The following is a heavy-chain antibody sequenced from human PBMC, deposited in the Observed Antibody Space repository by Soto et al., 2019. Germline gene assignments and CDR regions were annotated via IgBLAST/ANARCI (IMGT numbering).Heavy chain of an antibody. CDR1: GFTFSSYS. D-gene: IGHD3-22*01. CDR2: ISSSSSYI. J-gene: IGHJ4*02. V-gene: IGHV3-21*01. CDR3: ARAPYYYDSSMYYGY. Sequence: EVQLVESGGGLVKPGGSLRLSCAASGFTFSSYSMNWVRQAPGKGLEWVSSISSSSSYIYYADSVKGRFTISRDNAKNSLYLQMNSLRAEDTAVSYCARAPYYYDSSMYYGYWGQGTLVIVSS.